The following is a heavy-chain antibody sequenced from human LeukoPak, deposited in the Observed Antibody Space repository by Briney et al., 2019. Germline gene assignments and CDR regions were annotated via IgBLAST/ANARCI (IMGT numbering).Heavy chain of an antibody. D-gene: IGHD3-3*01. CDR2: ISGSGGST. Sequence: GGSLRLSCAASGFTFSSYAMSWVRQAPGKGLEWVSAISGSGGSTYYADSVKGRFTISRDNSKNTLYLQMNSLRAEDTAVYYYAKDNAIFGVVNDAFDIWGQGTMVTVSS. CDR1: GFTFSSYA. J-gene: IGHJ3*02. CDR3: AKDNAIFGVVNDAFDI. V-gene: IGHV3-23*01.